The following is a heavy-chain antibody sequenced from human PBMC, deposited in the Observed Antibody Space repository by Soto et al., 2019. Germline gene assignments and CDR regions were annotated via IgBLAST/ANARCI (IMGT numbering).Heavy chain of an antibody. V-gene: IGHV3-23*01. Sequence: GGSLRLSCAASGFTFSAYVMSWVRQAPGKGLXXVXSXTXSXXXXYYADSVKGRFTVSRDNSKNTVYLQMNSLRDEDTAVYYCAKLTAAWGQGTLVTVSS. J-gene: IGHJ4*02. CDR2: XTXSXXXX. CDR3: AKLTAA. CDR1: GFTFSAYV. D-gene: IGHD6-13*01.